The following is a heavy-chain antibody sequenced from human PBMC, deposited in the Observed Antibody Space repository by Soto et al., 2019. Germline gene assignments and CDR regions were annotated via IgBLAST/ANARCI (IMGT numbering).Heavy chain of an antibody. D-gene: IGHD2-15*01. Sequence: GGSLRLSCTASGFTFSEYGIHWVRQAPGKGLEWVAVISYGGSHKYYAGSVKGRFTISRDDSKNTVYLQMNSLKTDDTAVYYCAKEMFPRTVLDSSSPWGDFWGRGSLVPVSS. J-gene: IGHJ4*02. CDR2: ISYGGSHK. CDR1: GFTFSEYG. CDR3: AKEMFPRTVLDSSSPWGDF. V-gene: IGHV3-30*18.